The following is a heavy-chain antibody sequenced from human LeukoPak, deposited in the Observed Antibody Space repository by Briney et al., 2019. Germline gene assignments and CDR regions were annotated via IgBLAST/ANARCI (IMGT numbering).Heavy chain of an antibody. V-gene: IGHV1-18*01. CDR3: ARGGGATRLEL. CDR2: ISAYNGNA. Sequence: ASVKVSCTASGYTFTSYGISWVRQAPGQGLEWMGWISAYNGNANYAQKLQGRVTMTRDTSTSTAYLELRSLRSDDQAGYYCARGGGATRLELWGQGTLVSVSS. CDR1: GYTFTSYG. D-gene: IGHD1-26*01. J-gene: IGHJ4*02.